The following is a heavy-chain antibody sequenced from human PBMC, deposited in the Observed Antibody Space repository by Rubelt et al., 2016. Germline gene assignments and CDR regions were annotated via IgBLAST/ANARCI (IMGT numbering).Heavy chain of an antibody. CDR2: IYSGGST. D-gene: IGHD6-19*01. Sequence: EVQLVESGGGLIQPGGSLRLSCAASGFTVSSNYMSWVRQAPGKGLEWVSVIYSGGSTYYADSVKGRFTISRDNSKNTLYLQMNSLRAEDTAVYYCASGAFSSGWFLYFDYWGQGTLVTVSS. CDR1: GFTVSSNY. V-gene: IGHV3-53*01. J-gene: IGHJ4*02. CDR3: ASGAFSSGWFLYFDY.